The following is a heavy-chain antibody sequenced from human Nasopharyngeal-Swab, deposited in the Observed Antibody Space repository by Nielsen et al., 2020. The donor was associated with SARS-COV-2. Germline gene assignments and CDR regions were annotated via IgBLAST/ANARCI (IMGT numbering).Heavy chain of an antibody. D-gene: IGHD3-10*01. CDR3: AKDGGGFGEPFYGMDV. CDR2: IWYDGSNK. CDR1: GFTFSSYG. V-gene: IGHV3-30*02. Sequence: GGSLRLSCAASGFTFSSYGMHWVRQAPGKGLEWVAVIWYDGSNKYYADSVKGRFTISRDNSKNTLYLQMNSLRAEDTAVYYCAKDGGGFGEPFYGMDVWGQGTMVTVSS. J-gene: IGHJ6*02.